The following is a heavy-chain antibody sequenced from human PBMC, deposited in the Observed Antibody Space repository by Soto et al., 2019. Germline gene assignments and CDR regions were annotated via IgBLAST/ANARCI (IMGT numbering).Heavy chain of an antibody. Sequence: QVQLVESGGGVVQPGTSLRLSCVGSGFTFRSYVIHWVRQAPGKGLEWVALTSYDGSGKYYGDSVRGRFTISRDNSRNTVDLQMESLRLEDTALYYCARWGTTGGLDVWGQGTLVSVSS. CDR2: TSYDGSGK. V-gene: IGHV3-30*19. J-gene: IGHJ1*01. D-gene: IGHD3-16*01. CDR1: GFTFRSYV. CDR3: ARWGTTGGLDV.